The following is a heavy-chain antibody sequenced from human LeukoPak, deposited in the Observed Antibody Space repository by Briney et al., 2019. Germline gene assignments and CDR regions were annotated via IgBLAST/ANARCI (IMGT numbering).Heavy chain of an antibody. CDR1: GFTFSSYA. V-gene: IGHV3-23*01. Sequence: GGSLRLSCAASGFTFSSYAMSWVRQAQGKGLEWVSAISGSGGSTYYADSVKGRFTISRDDSKNTLYLQMNSLRAEDTAVYYCAKDRSSMVKYYFDYWGQGTLVTVSS. J-gene: IGHJ4*02. D-gene: IGHD5-18*01. CDR3: AKDRSSMVKYYFDY. CDR2: ISGSGGST.